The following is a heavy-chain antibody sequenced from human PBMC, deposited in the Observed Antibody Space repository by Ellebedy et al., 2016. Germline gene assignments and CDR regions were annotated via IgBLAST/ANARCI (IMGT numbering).Heavy chain of an antibody. CDR1: GYTFTSYG. CDR3: ARDDDSWAYMVRGVMFDP. V-gene: IGHV1-18*01. Sequence: ASVKVSCXASGYTFTSYGISWVRQAPGQGLEWMGWISAYNGNTNYAQKLQGRVTMTTDTSTSTAYMELRSLRSDDTAVYYCARDDDSWAYMVRGVMFDPWGQGTLVTVSS. CDR2: ISAYNGNT. D-gene: IGHD3-10*01. J-gene: IGHJ5*02.